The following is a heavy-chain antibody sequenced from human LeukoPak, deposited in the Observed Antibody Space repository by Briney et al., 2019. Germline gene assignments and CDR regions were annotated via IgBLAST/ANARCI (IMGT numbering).Heavy chain of an antibody. CDR1: GFTFSDYY. CDR2: ISSSGSTI. J-gene: IGHJ4*02. Sequence: GGSLRLSCAASGFTFSDYYMSWIRQAPGKGLGWVSYISSSGSTIYYADSVKGRFTISRDNAKNSLYLQMNSLRAEDTAVYYCARDSEAVAGNFDYWGQGTLVTVSS. CDR3: ARDSEAVAGNFDY. D-gene: IGHD6-19*01. V-gene: IGHV3-11*01.